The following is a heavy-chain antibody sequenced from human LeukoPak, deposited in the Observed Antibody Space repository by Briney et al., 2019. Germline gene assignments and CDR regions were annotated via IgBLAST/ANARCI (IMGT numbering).Heavy chain of an antibody. CDR3: ARVQVVPAAISPSGYYYYGMDV. J-gene: IGHJ6*04. Sequence: PSETLSLTCTVSGGSISSYYWSWIRQPPGKGLEWIGYIYYGGSTNYNSSLKSRVTISVDTSKNQSSLKLSSVTAADTAVYYCARVQVVPAAISPSGYYYYGMDVWGKGTTVTVSS. V-gene: IGHV4-59*01. CDR2: IYYGGST. D-gene: IGHD2-2*01. CDR1: GGSISSYY.